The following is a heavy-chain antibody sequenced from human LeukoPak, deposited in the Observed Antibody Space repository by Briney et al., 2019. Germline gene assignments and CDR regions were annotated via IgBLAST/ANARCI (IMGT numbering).Heavy chain of an antibody. J-gene: IGHJ4*02. CDR3: ARASLWFGGHSFDY. D-gene: IGHD3-10*01. Sequence: PSETLSLTCTVSGGSMSSYYWSWIRQPPGKGLEWIGYIYYSGSTNYNPSLKSRVTISVDTSKNQFSLKLSSVTAADTAVYYCARASLWFGGHSFDYWGQGTLVTVSS. CDR2: IYYSGST. V-gene: IGHV4-59*12. CDR1: GGSMSSYY.